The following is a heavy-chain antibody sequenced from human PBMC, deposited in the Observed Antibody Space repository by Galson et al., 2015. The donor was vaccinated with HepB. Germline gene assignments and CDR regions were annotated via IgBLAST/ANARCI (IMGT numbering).Heavy chain of an antibody. CDR1: GDSMSSGDYY. D-gene: IGHD3-9*01. CDR3: ARATFYDLLADKEAQLYDY. Sequence: TLSLTCTVSGDSMSSGDYYWSWVRQPPGKGLEWIGFIYYSGTTYYNPSLKSRLSISVDTSRKQFSLRLSSVTAADTAVYYCARATFYDLLADKEAQLYDYWGRGTLVTVSS. J-gene: IGHJ4*02. CDR2: IYYSGTT. V-gene: IGHV4-30-4*01.